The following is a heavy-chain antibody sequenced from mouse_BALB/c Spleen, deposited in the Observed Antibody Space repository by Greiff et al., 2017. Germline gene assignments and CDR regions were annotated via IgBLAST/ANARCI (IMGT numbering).Heavy chain of an antibody. J-gene: IGHJ2*01. CDR3: ARSGTTVVAGDY. D-gene: IGHD1-1*01. Sequence: EVKLVESGPGLVKPSQSLSLTCTVTGYSITSDYAWNWIRQFPGNKLEWMGYISYSGSTSYNPSLKSRISITRDTSKNQFFLQLNSVTTEDTATYYCARSGTTVVAGDYWGQGTTLTVSS. CDR2: ISYSGST. V-gene: IGHV3-2*02. CDR1: GYSITSDYA.